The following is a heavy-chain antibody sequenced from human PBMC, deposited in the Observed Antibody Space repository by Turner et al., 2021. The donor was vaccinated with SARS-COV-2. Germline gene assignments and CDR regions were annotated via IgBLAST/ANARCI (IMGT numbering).Heavy chain of an antibody. Sequence: EVQLVESGGGLVKPGGSLSLCCASTAFTFSSYSMNWIRQAPGKGLEWVPSISSRISYIDDADSVKGRFTITRDNAKNSLFLQMNSLRAEDTVVYYCARDFDDFGSGYYGRAFDIWGQGTMVTVSS. J-gene: IGHJ3*02. V-gene: IGHV3-21*01. CDR1: AFTFSSYS. D-gene: IGHD3-3*01. CDR2: ISSRISYI. CDR3: ARDFDDFGSGYYGRAFDI.